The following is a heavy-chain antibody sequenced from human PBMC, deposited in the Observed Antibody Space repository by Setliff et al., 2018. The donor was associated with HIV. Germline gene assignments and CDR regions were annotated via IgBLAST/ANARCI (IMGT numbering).Heavy chain of an antibody. J-gene: IGHJ4*02. Sequence: PSETLSLTCTVSAVSIGGYSWSWIRQSPGKGLEWIGSIYSTDTTNHNPSLESRVTISVDKSKNQFSLKLSSVTAADTAVYYCARHGTWNSQRFHFGYWGQGTPVTVSS. V-gene: IGHV4-4*09. CDR3: ARHGTWNSQRFHFGY. CDR1: AVSIGGYS. D-gene: IGHD1-7*01. CDR2: IYSTDTT.